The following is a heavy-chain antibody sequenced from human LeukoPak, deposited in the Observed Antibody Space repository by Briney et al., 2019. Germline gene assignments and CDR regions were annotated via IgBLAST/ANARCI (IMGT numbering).Heavy chain of an antibody. CDR2: ISSSSSYI. J-gene: IGHJ6*03. D-gene: IGHD1-1*01. CDR3: ARGPPRGKYYYMDV. V-gene: IGHV3-21*01. Sequence: GGSLRLSCAASGFTFSSYSMNWVRQAPGKGLGWVSSISSSSSYIYYADSVKGRFTISRDNAKNSLYMQMNSLTAGDTAVYYCARGPPRGKYYYMDVWGKGTTVTVSS. CDR1: GFTFSSYS.